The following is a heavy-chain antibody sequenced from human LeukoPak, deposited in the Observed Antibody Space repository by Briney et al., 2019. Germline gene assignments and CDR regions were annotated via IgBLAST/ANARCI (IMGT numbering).Heavy chain of an antibody. CDR2: INPNSGGT. CDR3: TRGGRMKLCGWRSYMIDC. V-gene: IGHV1-2*02. D-gene: IGHD3-10*01. J-gene: IGHJ4*02. CDR1: GYAFTGYY. Sequence: ASVKVSCKASGYAFTGYYMHWVRQAPGQGLEWMGWINPNSGGTNYAQKLQGRVTMTIDTSISTAYMYLSRLISHDTAVSYFTRGGRMKLCGWRSYMIDCWVEGRLVSVSS.